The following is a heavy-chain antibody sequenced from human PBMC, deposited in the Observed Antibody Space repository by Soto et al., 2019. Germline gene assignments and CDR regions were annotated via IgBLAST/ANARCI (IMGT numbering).Heavy chain of an antibody. Sequence: ASETLSLTCAVYGGSFSDRGWRLISPPAGRGLEWLGEINHSGSTNYNPSPKSRVPLSVDTSTNQFSLPMTSVPAAETAVYYCAKPIAAARPFDYWGQGTLVTASS. CDR2: INHSGST. D-gene: IGHD6-13*01. V-gene: IGHV4-34*01. CDR1: GGSFSDRG. CDR3: AKPIAAARPFDY. J-gene: IGHJ4*02.